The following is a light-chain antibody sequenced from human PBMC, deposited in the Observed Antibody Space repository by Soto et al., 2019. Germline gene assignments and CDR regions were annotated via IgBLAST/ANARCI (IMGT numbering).Light chain of an antibody. V-gene: IGLV4-69*01. Sequence: QLVLTQSPSASASLGASVKLTCTLSSGHTNNAIAWHQQKPEKGTRYLMKVNSDGSHSNGDGIPDRFSGSSSGAERYLIIYSLQAEDEADYYCQTWGTGIYVVFGGGTQLTGL. CDR3: QTWGTGIYVV. CDR2: VNSDGSH. J-gene: IGLJ2*01. CDR1: SGHTNNA.